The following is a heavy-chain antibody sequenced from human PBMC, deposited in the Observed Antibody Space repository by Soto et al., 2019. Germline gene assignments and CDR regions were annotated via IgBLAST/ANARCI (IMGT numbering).Heavy chain of an antibody. CDR1: GYPVTAYY. CDR2: INPATGAA. D-gene: IGHD3-3*01. CDR3: ARGGGVGVAGSAAFDM. Sequence: QLHLVQSGAVVKKPGASVTVSCSASGYPVTAYYMHWVRQAPGRGLEWMGGINPATGAAKYTQTFKGRFTNARDTSTRTVFMELNGLTSEDTAVFYFARGGGVGVAGSAAFDMWGQGTLVTVSS. J-gene: IGHJ3*02. V-gene: IGHV1-2*02.